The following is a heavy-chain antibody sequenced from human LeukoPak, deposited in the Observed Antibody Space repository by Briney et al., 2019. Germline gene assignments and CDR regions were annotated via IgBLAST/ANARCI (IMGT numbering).Heavy chain of an antibody. J-gene: IGHJ5*02. Sequence: GGSLRLSCAASGFTFSSYAMSWVRQAPGKGLEWVSTISGRGDSTYYADSVKGRFTISRDNAKNSLYLQMNSLRAEDTAVYYCARERSGNWNDVGAWGQGTLVTVSS. CDR3: ARERSGNWNDVGA. CDR2: ISGRGDST. CDR1: GFTFSSYA. V-gene: IGHV3-23*01. D-gene: IGHD1-1*01.